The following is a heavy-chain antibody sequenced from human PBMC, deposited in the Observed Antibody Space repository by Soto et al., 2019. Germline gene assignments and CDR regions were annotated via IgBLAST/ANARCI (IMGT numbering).Heavy chain of an antibody. D-gene: IGHD3-3*01. CDR3: ERDGPQTTTGVGPSYDMDY. J-gene: IGHJ6*02. CDR1: GYTFTSYQ. CDR2: INHSVGRI. Sequence: QMQLVQAGAEVKKPCASVKVSCKASGYTFTSYQMHWVRQAPGQGREWMGIINHSVGRITYALRFQGRVMMTKGTSTNTVYMELRRLSSEDTAVYYCERDGPQTTTGVGPSYDMDYWGQGTTVTVS. V-gene: IGHV1-46*01.